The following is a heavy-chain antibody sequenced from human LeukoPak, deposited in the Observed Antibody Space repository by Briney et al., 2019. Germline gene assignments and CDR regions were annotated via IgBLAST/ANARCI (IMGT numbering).Heavy chain of an antibody. D-gene: IGHD3-3*01. CDR2: IYYSGST. J-gene: IGHJ4*02. CDR1: GFTFDDYG. Sequence: GSLRLSCAASGFTFDDYGMSWIRQPPGKGLEWIGYIYYSGSTNYNPSLKGRVTISVDTSKNQFSLKLSSVTAADTAVYYCARATIFGVVALYYFDYWGQGTLVTVSS. CDR3: ARATIFGVVALYYFDY. V-gene: IGHV4-59*01.